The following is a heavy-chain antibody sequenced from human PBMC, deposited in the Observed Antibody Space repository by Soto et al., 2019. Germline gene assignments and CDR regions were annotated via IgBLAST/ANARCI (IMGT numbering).Heavy chain of an antibody. CDR2: IFYSGRT. Sequence: SETLSLTCSVSGGSISSSSYHWGWIRQPPGKGLEWIGSIFYSGRTYSNPSLTSRVTVSIDTSKNQFSLKLSSVTAADTAVYYCARYIVVLTTSGWFDPWGQGTLVTVSS. CDR1: GGSISSSSYH. J-gene: IGHJ5*02. CDR3: ARYIVVLTTSGWFDP. D-gene: IGHD2-2*01. V-gene: IGHV4-39*01.